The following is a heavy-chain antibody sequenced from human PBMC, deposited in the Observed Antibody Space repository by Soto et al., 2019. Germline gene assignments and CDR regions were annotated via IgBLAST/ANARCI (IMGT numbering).Heavy chain of an antibody. D-gene: IGHD2-2*01. Sequence: LSLTCTVSGGSISSGGYYWSWIRQHPGKGLEWIGYIYYSGSTYYNPSLKSRVTISVDTSKNQFSLKLSSVTAADTAVYYCARSPRKKTGYCSSTSCPYYFDYWGQGTLVTVLL. CDR2: IYYSGST. V-gene: IGHV4-31*03. J-gene: IGHJ4*02. CDR3: ARSPRKKTGYCSSTSCPYYFDY. CDR1: GGSISSGGYY.